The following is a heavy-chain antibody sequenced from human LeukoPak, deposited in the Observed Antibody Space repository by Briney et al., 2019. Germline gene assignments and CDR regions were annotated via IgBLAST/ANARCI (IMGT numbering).Heavy chain of an antibody. CDR3: APSINFDAFDV. J-gene: IGHJ3*01. CDR2: LYYSGST. D-gene: IGHD3-9*01. Sequence: PSETLSLTRAVSGGSISSSSYYWGWIRQPPGKGLEWLGSLYYSGSTYYNPSLKSRLTISVDTSTNQFSLKLSSLTAGDTAVYYCAPSINFDAFDVWGQGTKVTVSS. CDR1: GGSISSSSYY. V-gene: IGHV4-39*01.